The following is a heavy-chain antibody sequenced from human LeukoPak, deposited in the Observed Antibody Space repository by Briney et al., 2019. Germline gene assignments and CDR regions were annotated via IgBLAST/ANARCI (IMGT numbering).Heavy chain of an antibody. CDR1: GGSISSYY. J-gene: IGHJ5*02. CDR3: ARGLQPNWFDP. V-gene: IGHV4-59*01. CDR2: VHSSGSS. Sequence: PSETLSLTCTVSGGSISSYYWSWIRQPPGKGLEWIASVHSSGSSYYNPSLKSRVTISVDTSKNQLSLKLSSVTAADTAVYYCARGLQPNWFDPWGQGTLVTVSS.